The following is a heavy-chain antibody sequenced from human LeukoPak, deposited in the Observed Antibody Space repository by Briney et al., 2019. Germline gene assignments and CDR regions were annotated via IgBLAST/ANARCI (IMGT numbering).Heavy chain of an antibody. J-gene: IGHJ6*03. CDR3: ARFHDYYYYYMDV. CDR1: GFTFSSYW. V-gene: IGHV3-7*01. Sequence: GGSLRLSCAASGFTFSSYWMSWVRQAPGKGLEWVANIKQGGSEKYYVDSVKGRFTISRDNAKNALYLQTNSLRAEDTAVYYCARFHDYYYYYMDVWGKGTTVTVSS. CDR2: IKQGGSEK.